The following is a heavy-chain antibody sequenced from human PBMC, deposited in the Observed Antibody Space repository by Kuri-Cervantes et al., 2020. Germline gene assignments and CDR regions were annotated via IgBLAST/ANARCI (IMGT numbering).Heavy chain of an antibody. D-gene: IGHD3-10*01. CDR3: AKGLWFGELLSYFDY. Sequence: LSLTCAASGFTFSSYEMNWVRQAPGKGLEWVSYISSSGSTIYYADSVKGRFTISRDNAKNSLYLQMNSLRAEDTALYYCAKGLWFGELLSYFDYWGQGTLVTVSS. V-gene: IGHV3-48*03. CDR2: ISSSGSTI. CDR1: GFTFSSYE. J-gene: IGHJ4*02.